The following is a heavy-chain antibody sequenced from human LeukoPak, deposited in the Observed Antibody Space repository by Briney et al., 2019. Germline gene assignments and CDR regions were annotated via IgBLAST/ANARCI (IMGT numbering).Heavy chain of an antibody. Sequence: SETLSLTCAVSGGSISSSNWWSWVRQPPGKGLEWIGEIYHSGSTNYNPSLRSRVTISVDKSKNQFSLKLSSVTAADTAVYYCARDLGYSSSWYGRYFDLWGRGTLVTVSS. CDR2: IYHSGST. D-gene: IGHD6-13*01. CDR1: GGSISSSNW. J-gene: IGHJ2*01. V-gene: IGHV4-4*02. CDR3: ARDLGYSSSWYGRYFDL.